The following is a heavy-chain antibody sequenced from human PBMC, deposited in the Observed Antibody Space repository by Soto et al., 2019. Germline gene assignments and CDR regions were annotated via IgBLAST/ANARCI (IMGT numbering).Heavy chain of an antibody. Sequence: PXDSLKVSCQCSGNSFTSYLIGWLLQMPGKGLEWMGIIYPGDSDTRYSPSFQGQVTISADKSISTAYLQWSSLKASDTAMYYCPSLYSSSWPPSYWGQGTLVTVPS. J-gene: IGHJ4*02. CDR2: IYPGDSDT. CDR3: PSLYSSSWPPSY. D-gene: IGHD6-13*01. CDR1: GNSFTSYL. V-gene: IGHV5-51*01.